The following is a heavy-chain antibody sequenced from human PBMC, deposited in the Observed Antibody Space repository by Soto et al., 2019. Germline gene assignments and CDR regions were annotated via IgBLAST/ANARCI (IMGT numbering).Heavy chain of an antibody. V-gene: IGHV1-18*04. CDR2: ISAYNGNT. D-gene: IGHD3-3*01. J-gene: IGHJ5*02. CDR1: GYTFTSYG. CDR3: ARGHHLTIFGVVIGRNWFDP. Sequence: QVQLVQSGAEVKKPGASVKVSCKASGYTFTSYGISWVRQAPGQGLEWMGWISAYNGNTNYAQKLQGRGTMTTDTSTSTAYMELRSLRSDDTAVYYCARGHHLTIFGVVIGRNWFDPWGQGTLVTVSS.